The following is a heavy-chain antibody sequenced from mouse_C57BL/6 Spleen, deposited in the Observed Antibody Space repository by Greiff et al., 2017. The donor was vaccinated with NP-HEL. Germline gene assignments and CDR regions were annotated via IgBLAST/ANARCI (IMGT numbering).Heavy chain of an antibody. Sequence: QVQLKQSGPELVKPGASVKISCKASGYAFSSSWMNWVKQRPGKGLEWIGRIYPGDGDTNYNGKFKGKATLTADKSSSTAYMQLSSLTSEDSAVYFCARGDYDSNYFDYWGQGTTLTVSS. CDR1: GYAFSSSW. J-gene: IGHJ2*01. CDR2: IYPGDGDT. V-gene: IGHV1-82*01. D-gene: IGHD2-4*01. CDR3: ARGDYDSNYFDY.